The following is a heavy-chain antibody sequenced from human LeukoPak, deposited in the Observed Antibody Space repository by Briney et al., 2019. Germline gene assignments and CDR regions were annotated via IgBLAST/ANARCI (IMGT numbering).Heavy chain of an antibody. CDR2: INPTGDST. D-gene: IGHD4-23*01. Sequence: ASVTVSCKASGYTFSSYYMHWVRQAPGQGLEWVGLINPTGDSTNYAQNFRGRVTMTRDTSTSTVYMDLSSLRSEDTAVYSCAREASGGYFDYWGQGTLVTVSS. J-gene: IGHJ4*02. CDR3: AREASGGYFDY. CDR1: GYTFSSYY. V-gene: IGHV1-46*01.